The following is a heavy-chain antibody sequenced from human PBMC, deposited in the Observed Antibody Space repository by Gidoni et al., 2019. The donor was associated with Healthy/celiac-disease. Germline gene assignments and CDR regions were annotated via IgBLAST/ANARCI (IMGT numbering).Heavy chain of an antibody. V-gene: IGHV6-1*01. J-gene: IGHJ3*02. Sequence: QVQLQQSGPGLVKPSQTLSLTCAISGDSVSSNSAAWNWIRQSPSRGLEWLGRTYYRSKWYNDYAVSVKSRITINPDTSKNQFSLQLNSVTPEDTAVYYCARGHCSSTSCYTSVGYAFDIWGQGTMVTVSS. CDR1: GDSVSSNSAA. CDR3: ARGHCSSTSCYTSVGYAFDI. CDR2: TYYRSKWYN. D-gene: IGHD2-2*02.